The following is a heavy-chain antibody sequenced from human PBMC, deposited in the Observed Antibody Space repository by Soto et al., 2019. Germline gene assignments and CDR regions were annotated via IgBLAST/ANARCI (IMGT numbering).Heavy chain of an antibody. CDR3: ARDRSSSGWSV. CDR2: ISSSSSYI. CDR1: GFTFSSFS. V-gene: IGHV3-21*01. J-gene: IGHJ4*02. Sequence: GGSLRLSCAASGFTFSSFSMNWVRQAPGKGLEWVSSISSSSSYIYYADSVKGRFTISRDNAKNSLYLQMNSLRAEDTAVYYCARDRSSSGWSVWGQGTLVTVSS. D-gene: IGHD6-19*01.